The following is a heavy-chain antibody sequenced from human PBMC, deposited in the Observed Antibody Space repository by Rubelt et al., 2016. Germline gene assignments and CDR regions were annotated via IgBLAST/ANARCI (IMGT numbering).Heavy chain of an antibody. CDR1: GYTFTSYA. J-gene: IGHJ4*02. D-gene: IGHD4-17*01. V-gene: IGHV1-3*01. CDR2: INAGNGNT. Sequence: QVQLVQSGAEVKKPGASVKVSCKASGYTFTSYAMHWVRQAPGQRLEWMGWINAGNGNTKYSQKLKDRVSITRYASANTAYMELSSLRSEDTAVYYCARANHGDYEDYWGQGTLVTVSS. CDR3: ARANHGDYEDY.